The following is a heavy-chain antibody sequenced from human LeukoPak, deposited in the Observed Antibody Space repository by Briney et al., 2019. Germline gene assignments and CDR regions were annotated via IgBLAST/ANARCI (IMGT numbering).Heavy chain of an antibody. D-gene: IGHD6-13*01. V-gene: IGHV3-23*01. J-gene: IGHJ4*02. CDR1: GFTFSSYA. CDR3: AKFRAAAGPRDFDY. CDR2: LSGSGSNT. Sequence: TGGSLRLSCAASGFTFSSYAMTWVRQAPGKGLEWVSTLSGSGSNTYYVDSVKGRFSISRDNSQSTLYLQMNSLRAEDTAVYYCAKFRAAAGPRDFDYWGQGTLVTVSS.